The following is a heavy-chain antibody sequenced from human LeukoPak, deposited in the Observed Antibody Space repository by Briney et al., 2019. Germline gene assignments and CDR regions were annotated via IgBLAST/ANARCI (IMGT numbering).Heavy chain of an antibody. CDR3: AREPRGNLHFTNWFDP. J-gene: IGHJ5*02. CDR1: GGSFSGYY. Sequence: SETLSLNCAVYGGSFSGYYWSWIRQPPGKGLEWIGEINHSGSTNYNPSLKSRVTISVDTSKNQFSLKLSSVTAADTAVYYCAREPRGNLHFTNWFDPWGQGTLVTVSS. V-gene: IGHV4-34*01. CDR2: INHSGST. D-gene: IGHD1-7*01.